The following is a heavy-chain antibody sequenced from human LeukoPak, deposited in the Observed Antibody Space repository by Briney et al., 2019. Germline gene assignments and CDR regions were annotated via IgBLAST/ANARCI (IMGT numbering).Heavy chain of an antibody. Sequence: ASVKVSCKASGYAFINYGISWVRQAPGQGREWMGWISADNGNTNYAQQLQGRVTMTTDTSTNTAYMELRSLRSDDTAVYYCARDRRGTSWFVYWGQGTLVTVSS. J-gene: IGHJ5*01. V-gene: IGHV1-18*01. CDR3: ARDRRGTSWFVY. CDR2: ISADNGNT. D-gene: IGHD2-2*01. CDR1: GYAFINYG.